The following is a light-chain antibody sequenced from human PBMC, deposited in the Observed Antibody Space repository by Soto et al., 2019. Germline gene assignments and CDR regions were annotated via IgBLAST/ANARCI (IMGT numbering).Light chain of an antibody. CDR1: SSNIGSST. J-gene: IGLJ1*01. Sequence: QSVLTQPPSASGTPGQRVSISCSGSSSNIGSSTVHWYQQLPGTAPKLLIYGSNQRPSGVPDRFSGSKSGTSASLAISGLQSEDEADYYCSAWDDGLNGYVFGPVTQLTVL. CDR2: GSN. V-gene: IGLV1-44*01. CDR3: SAWDDGLNGYV.